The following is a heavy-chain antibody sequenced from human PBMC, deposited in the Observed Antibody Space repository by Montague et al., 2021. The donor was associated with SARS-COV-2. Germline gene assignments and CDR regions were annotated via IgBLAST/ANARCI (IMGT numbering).Heavy chain of an antibody. CDR1: GGSISDNNW. D-gene: IGHD1-26*01. CDR3: ARDIREPEVRSRGWFDP. V-gene: IGHV4-4*02. J-gene: IGHJ5*02. Sequence: SETLSLTCGVSGGSISDNNWWSWVRQSPETGLEWIGEISLGGHTDYNPSLKSRVTISLDKSKNQFSLKLTSVTAADTAVYYCARDIREPEVRSRGWFDPWGQGILVTVSS. CDR2: ISLGGHT.